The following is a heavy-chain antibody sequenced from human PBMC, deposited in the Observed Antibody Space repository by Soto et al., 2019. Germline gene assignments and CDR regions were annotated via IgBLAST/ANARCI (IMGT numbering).Heavy chain of an antibody. V-gene: IGHV3-11*06. Sequence: QVQLVESGGGLVKPGGSLRLSCAASGFTFSDYYMSWIRQAPGKGLEWVSYISSSSSYTNYADSVKGRFTISRDNAKNSLYLQMNSLRAEDTAVYYCARDLSYSGYAEGPGWFDPWGQGTLVTVSS. CDR3: ARDLSYSGYAEGPGWFDP. CDR2: ISSSSSYT. CDR1: GFTFSDYY. D-gene: IGHD5-12*01. J-gene: IGHJ5*02.